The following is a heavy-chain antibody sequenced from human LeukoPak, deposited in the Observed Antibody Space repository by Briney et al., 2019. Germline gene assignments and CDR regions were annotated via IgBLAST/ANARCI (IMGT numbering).Heavy chain of an antibody. V-gene: IGHV4-4*07. J-gene: IGHJ3*02. CDR2: IYTSGST. D-gene: IGHD5-18*01. Sequence: SETLSPTCTVSGGSISSYYWSWIRQPAGKGLEWIGRIYTSGSTNYNPPLKSRVTMSVDTSKNQFSLKLSSVTAADTAVHYCAREVDTAMDDAFDIWGQGTMVTVSS. CDR3: AREVDTAMDDAFDI. CDR1: GGSISSYY.